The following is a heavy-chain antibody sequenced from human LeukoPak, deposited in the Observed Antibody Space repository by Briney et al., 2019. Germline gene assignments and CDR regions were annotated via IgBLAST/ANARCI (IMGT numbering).Heavy chain of an antibody. CDR1: GDSISTYY. CDR3: GRWEASMVAIDS. Sequence: PSETLSLTCTVSGDSISTYYWSWIRQPPGKGLEWIGFIYYSGSTNYSPSLKSRVSISVDTSKKQSSLRLSSVTAADTAVYYCGRWEASMVAIDSWGQGTLVTVSS. J-gene: IGHJ4*02. D-gene: IGHD4/OR15-4a*01. CDR2: IYYSGST. V-gene: IGHV4-59*01.